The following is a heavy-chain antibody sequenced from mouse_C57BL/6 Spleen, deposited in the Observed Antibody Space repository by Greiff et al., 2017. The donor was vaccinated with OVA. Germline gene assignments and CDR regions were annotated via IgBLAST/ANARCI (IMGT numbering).Heavy chain of an antibody. CDR3: TTGVKVDY. Sequence: VQLQQSGAELVRPGASVKLSCTASGFNIKDDNIHWVKQRPDQGLEWIGWIDPENGDTEYASKFQGKATITADPSSNTAYLQLSSLTSEDTAVYYCTTGVKVDYWGQGTSVTVSS. J-gene: IGHJ4*01. CDR1: GFNIKDDN. D-gene: IGHD1-3*01. V-gene: IGHV14-4*01. CDR2: IDPENGDT.